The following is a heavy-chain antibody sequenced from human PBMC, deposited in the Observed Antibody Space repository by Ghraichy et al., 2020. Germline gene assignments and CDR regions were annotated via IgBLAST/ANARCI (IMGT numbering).Heavy chain of an antibody. Sequence: GESLNISCVVSGFTFSDYEMDWVRQAPGKGLEWVSYISGSGNTIYYADSVKGRFTISRDNAKNSLYLQMNSLRADDTAVYYCAREPNSGTNSGPPVWGKGTTVTVSS. CDR2: ISGSGNTI. CDR1: GFTFSDYE. D-gene: IGHD5-12*01. CDR3: AREPNSGTNSGPPV. V-gene: IGHV3-48*03. J-gene: IGHJ6*04.